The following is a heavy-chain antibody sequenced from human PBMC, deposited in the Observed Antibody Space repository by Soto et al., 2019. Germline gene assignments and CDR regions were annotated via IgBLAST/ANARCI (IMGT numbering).Heavy chain of an antibody. CDR1: GYIFTAYS. J-gene: IGHJ6*02. Sequence: SVKVSCKASGYIFTAYSMHWVRQAPGQGLEWMGVVNPSGGSTNYAQKFQGRITMTRDTSTSTVYMDLSSLTSEDTAVYYCARRLRPSYGMDVWGQGTTVTVSS. CDR3: ARRLRPSYGMDV. V-gene: IGHV1-46*01. CDR2: VNPSGGST.